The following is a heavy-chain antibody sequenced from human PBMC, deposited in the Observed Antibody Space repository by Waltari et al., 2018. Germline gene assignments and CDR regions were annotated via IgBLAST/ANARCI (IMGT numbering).Heavy chain of an antibody. CDR3: CLHADGANWHKPDPDH. Sequence: EVHLVESGGGLVQPGGSLKLSCAASGSGFVFSDSIVHWVRQASGKGLEWLGRIRSKTNNHATAYADSVTGRFSISRDDSARMAYLQMTGLKTEDAAIYYCCLHADGANWHKPDPDHWGRGSLVSVYS. J-gene: IGHJ4*02. CDR2: IRSKTNNHAT. D-gene: IGHD1-1*01. CDR1: GSGFVFSDSI. V-gene: IGHV3-73*01.